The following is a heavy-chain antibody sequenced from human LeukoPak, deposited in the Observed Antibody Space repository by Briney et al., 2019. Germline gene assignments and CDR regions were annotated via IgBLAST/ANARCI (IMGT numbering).Heavy chain of an antibody. CDR1: GYTFTSYA. J-gene: IGHJ6*03. Sequence: ASVKVSCKASGYTFTSYAMNWVRQAPGQGLEWMGWINTNTGNPTYAQGFTGRFVFSLDTSVSTAYLQISSLKAEDTAVYYCARDFPHFGYYYMDVWGKGTTVTVSS. D-gene: IGHD2/OR15-2a*01. CDR3: ARDFPHFGYYYMDV. CDR2: INTNTGNP. V-gene: IGHV7-4-1*02.